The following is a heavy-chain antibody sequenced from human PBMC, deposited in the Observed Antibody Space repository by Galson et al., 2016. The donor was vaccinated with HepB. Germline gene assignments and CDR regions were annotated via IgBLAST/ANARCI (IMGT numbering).Heavy chain of an antibody. J-gene: IGHJ5*02. V-gene: IGHV3-30*03. CDR1: GFTFSSHA. D-gene: IGHD4-17*01. Sequence: LRLSCAASGFTFSSHAMHWVCQSPGKGLEWVAGVSFDGRNTYYADSVKGRFIISRDSSKKTVYLQMNSLRSKDTAVYYCTRAAAGRTATTTLAWGQGLLVTVSS. CDR2: VSFDGRNT. CDR3: TRAAAGRTATTTLA.